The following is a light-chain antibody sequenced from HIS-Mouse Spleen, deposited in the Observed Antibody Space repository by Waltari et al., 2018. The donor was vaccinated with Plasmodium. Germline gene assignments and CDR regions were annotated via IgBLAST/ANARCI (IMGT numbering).Light chain of an antibody. J-gene: IGKJ1*01. Sequence: DIQLTQSPSFLSASVGDRVTITCRASQGISSYLAWYQQKPGKAPKLLIYAASNLQSGVPSRFSGSGSGTEFTLTISSLQPEDFATYYCQQLNSYRTFGQGTKVEIK. CDR2: AAS. CDR3: QQLNSYRT. V-gene: IGKV1-9*01. CDR1: QGISSY.